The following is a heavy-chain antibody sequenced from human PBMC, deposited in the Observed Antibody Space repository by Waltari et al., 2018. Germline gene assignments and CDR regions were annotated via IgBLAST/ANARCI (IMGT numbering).Heavy chain of an antibody. CDR3: ARGYCSSTSCYGWSPRNWFDP. Sequence: QVQLQQWGAGLLKPSETLSLTCAVYGGSFSGYYWSWIRQPPGKGLEWIGEINHSGSTNHTPSLKRRVTISVDTSKTQFSLKLSSVTAADTAVYYCARGYCSSTSCYGWSPRNWFDPWGQGTLVTVSS. D-gene: IGHD2-2*01. J-gene: IGHJ5*02. CDR1: GGSFSGYY. V-gene: IGHV4-34*01. CDR2: INHSGST.